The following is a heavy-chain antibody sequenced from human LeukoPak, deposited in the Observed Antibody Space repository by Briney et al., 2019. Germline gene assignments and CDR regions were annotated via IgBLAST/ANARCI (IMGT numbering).Heavy chain of an antibody. V-gene: IGHV3-23*01. J-gene: IGHJ4*02. D-gene: IGHD3-22*01. Sequence: GGSLRLSCAASGFTFSSYAMTWVRQAPGKGLEWVSAISGGGGSTYYADSVKGRFTVSRDNSKNTLYLQMNSLRAEDTAVYYCVKRYDSKQYYFDYWGQGTLVTVSS. CDR2: ISGGGGST. CDR3: VKRYDSKQYYFDY. CDR1: GFTFSSYA.